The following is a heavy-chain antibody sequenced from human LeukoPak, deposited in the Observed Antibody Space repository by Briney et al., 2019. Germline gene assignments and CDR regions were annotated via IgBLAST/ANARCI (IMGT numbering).Heavy chain of an antibody. Sequence: SETLSLTCAVSGYSISSGYYWGWIRQPPGKGLEWIGSIYHSGSTYYNPSLKSRVTISVDTSKNQFSLKLSSVTAADTAVYYCARHAAPLPTTIDYWGQGTLVTVSS. V-gene: IGHV4-38-2*01. D-gene: IGHD2-2*02. J-gene: IGHJ4*02. CDR1: GYSISSGYY. CDR2: IYHSGST. CDR3: ARHAAPLPTTIDY.